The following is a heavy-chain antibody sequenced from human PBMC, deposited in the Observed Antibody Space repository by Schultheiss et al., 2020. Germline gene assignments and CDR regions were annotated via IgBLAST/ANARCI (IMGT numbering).Heavy chain of an antibody. D-gene: IGHD3-3*01. Sequence: SETLSLTCAVYGGSFRGYYWSWIRQPPGKGLEWIGSIYYSGSTYYNPSLKRRVTISVDTSKNQFSLKLSSVIAADTAVYYCARQSYYDFWSGYSYWFDPWGQGTLVTVSS. V-gene: IGHV4-34*01. CDR3: ARQSYYDFWSGYSYWFDP. CDR1: GGSFRGYY. CDR2: IYYSGST. J-gene: IGHJ5*02.